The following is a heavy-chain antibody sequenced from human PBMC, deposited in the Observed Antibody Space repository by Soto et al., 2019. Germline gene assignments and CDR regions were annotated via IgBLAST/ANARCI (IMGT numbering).Heavy chain of an antibody. D-gene: IGHD6-13*01. V-gene: IGHV6-1*01. J-gene: IGHJ3*02. CDR3: AGYLRLAAARLYAFDI. Sequence: PSQTLSLTCAISGDSVSSNSAAWNWIRQSPSRGLEWLGRTYYRSKWYNDYAVSVKSRITINPDTSKNQFSLQLNSVTPEDTAVYYCAGYLRLAAARLYAFDICGQGTTVTVSS. CDR1: GDSVSSNSAA. CDR2: TYYRSKWYN.